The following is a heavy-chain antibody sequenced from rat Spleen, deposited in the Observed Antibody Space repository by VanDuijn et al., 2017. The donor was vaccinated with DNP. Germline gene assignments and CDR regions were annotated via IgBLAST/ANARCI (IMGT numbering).Heavy chain of an antibody. CDR3: ARWPGYNPPYAMDA. J-gene: IGHJ4*01. Sequence: EVQLQESGPGLVKPSQSLSLTCSVTGYSITSAYRWNWIRKFPGNKLEWMGFISSAGSTNYNPSLKSRISITRDTSKNQLFLQVNSVTTEDTATYHCARWPGYNPPYAMDAWGQGTSVTVSS. CDR1: GYSITSAYR. V-gene: IGHV3-3*01. CDR2: ISSAGST. D-gene: IGHD1-4*01.